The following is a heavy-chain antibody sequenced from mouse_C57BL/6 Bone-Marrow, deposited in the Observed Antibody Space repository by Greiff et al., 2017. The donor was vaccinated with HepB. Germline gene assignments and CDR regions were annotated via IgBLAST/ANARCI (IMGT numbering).Heavy chain of an antibody. V-gene: IGHV1-85*01. J-gene: IGHJ1*03. D-gene: IGHD1-1*01. CDR2: IYPRDGST. CDR3: ARDYCSRNWYFDV. Sequence: VQLQQSGPELVKPGASVKLSCKASGYTFTSYDINWVKQRPGQGLEWIGWIYPRDGSTKYNEKFKGKATLTVDTSSSTAYMELHSLTSKDSAVYFCARDYCSRNWYFDVWGTGTTVTVSS. CDR1: GYTFTSYD.